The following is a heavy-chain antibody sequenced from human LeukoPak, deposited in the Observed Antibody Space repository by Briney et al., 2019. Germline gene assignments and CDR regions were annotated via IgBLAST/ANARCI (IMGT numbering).Heavy chain of an antibody. CDR2: ISPSGGST. CDR1: GYTFTNYA. J-gene: IGHJ4*02. Sequence: ASVKVSCKASGYTFTNYAISWVRQAPGQGLEWMGVISPSGGSTIYAQKFKGRVTLTRDTSINTAYMELSSLRSDDTAVFYCARGTTHWGQGTLITVSS. CDR3: ARGTTH. V-gene: IGHV1-46*01. D-gene: IGHD1/OR15-1a*01.